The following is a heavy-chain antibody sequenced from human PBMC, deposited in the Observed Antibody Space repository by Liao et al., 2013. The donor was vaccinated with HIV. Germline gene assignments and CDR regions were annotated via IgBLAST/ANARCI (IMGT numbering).Heavy chain of an antibody. V-gene: IGHV4-4*07. J-gene: IGHJ3*02. CDR1: GGSIRSHY. Sequence: QVQLQESGPGLVKPSETLSLTCTVSGGSIRSHYWSWIRQPAGKGLEWIGRVHTSGSTNYNPSLKSRVAISVDRSKKQFSLKLNSVTAADTAVYYCARCRGYADAFDIWGPGTMVTVSS. CDR3: ARCRGYADAFDI. D-gene: IGHD5-12*01. CDR2: VHTSGST.